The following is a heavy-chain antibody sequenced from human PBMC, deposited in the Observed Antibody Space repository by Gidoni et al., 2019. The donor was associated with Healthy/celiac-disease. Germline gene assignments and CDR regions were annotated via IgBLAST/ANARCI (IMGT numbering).Heavy chain of an antibody. CDR2: INPNSGGT. D-gene: IGHD1-1*01. CDR3: ARDGTRRPAKGKYYYYYMDV. J-gene: IGHJ6*03. V-gene: IGHV1-2*04. Sequence: QVQLVQSGAEVKKPGASVKVSCKASGYTFTGYYMHWVRQAPGQGLEWMGWINPNSGGTNYAQKFQGWVTMTRDTSISTAYMELSRLRSDDTAVYYCARDGTRRPAKGKYYYYYMDVWGKGTTVTVSS. CDR1: GYTFTGYY.